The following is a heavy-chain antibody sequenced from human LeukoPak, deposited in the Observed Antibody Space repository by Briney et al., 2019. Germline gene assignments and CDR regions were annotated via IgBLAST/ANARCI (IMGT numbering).Heavy chain of an antibody. D-gene: IGHD4-17*01. CDR1: GGSFSGYY. J-gene: IGHJ4*02. Sequence: SETLSLTCAVYGGSFSGYYWSWIRQPPGKGLEWIGEINHSGSTNYNPSLKSRATISVDTSKNQFSLKLSSVTAADTAVYYCARAKTTVTTWDLDYWGQGTLVTVSS. CDR3: ARAKTTVTTWDLDY. CDR2: INHSGST. V-gene: IGHV4-34*01.